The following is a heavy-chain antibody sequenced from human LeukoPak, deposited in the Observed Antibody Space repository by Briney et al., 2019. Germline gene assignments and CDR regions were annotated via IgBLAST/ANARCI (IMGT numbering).Heavy chain of an antibody. J-gene: IGHJ6*02. CDR2: IIPILGIA. V-gene: IGHV1-69*04. CDR3: ASGGYYYYGMDV. CDR1: GGTFSSYA. Sequence: ASVKASCKASGGTFSSYAISWVRQAPGQGLEWMGRIIPILGIANYAQKFQGRVTITADKSTSTAYMELSSLRSEDTAVYYCASGGYYYYGMDVWGQGTTVTASS.